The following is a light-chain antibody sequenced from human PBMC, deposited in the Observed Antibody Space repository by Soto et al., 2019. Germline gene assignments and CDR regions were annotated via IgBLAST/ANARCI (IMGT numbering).Light chain of an antibody. J-gene: IGLJ2*01. V-gene: IGLV2-8*01. CDR2: EVT. CDR3: SSYAGSNNVL. CDR1: SSDVGGFKS. Sequence: QSALTQPPSASGSPGQSITISCTGTSSDVGGFKSVSWYQQHPGKAPKLMIYEVTKRPSGVPDRFSGSKSGNTASLTVSGLQPEDEADYYCSSYAGSNNVLFGGGTKLTVL.